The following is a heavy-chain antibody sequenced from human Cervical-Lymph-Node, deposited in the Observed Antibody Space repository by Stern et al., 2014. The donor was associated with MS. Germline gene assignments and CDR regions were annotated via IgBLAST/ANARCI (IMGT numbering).Heavy chain of an antibody. CDR1: GGTFSTFV. Sequence: QVQLVQSGAEVKKPGSSVKVSCKASGGTFSTFVISWVRQAPGQGLEWMGGIIPIVGPANYAQKFQGRVTITADESTSTAYMELSSLRSEDTAVYYCARVNPGYYFDYWGQGTLVTVSS. J-gene: IGHJ4*02. CDR3: ARVNPGYYFDY. CDR2: IIPIVGPA. V-gene: IGHV1-69*01.